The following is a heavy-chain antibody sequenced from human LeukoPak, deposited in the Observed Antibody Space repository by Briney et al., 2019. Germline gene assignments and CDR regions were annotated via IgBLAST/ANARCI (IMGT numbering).Heavy chain of an antibody. J-gene: IGHJ6*03. D-gene: IGHD3-10*01. Sequence: PGGSLRLSXAASGFTVSSNYMSWVRQAPGKGLEWVSVIYSGGSTYYADSVKGRFTISRDNSKNTLYLQMNSLRAEDTAVYYCAREVREDYYMDVWGKGTTVTVSS. CDR3: AREVREDYYMDV. CDR2: IYSGGST. CDR1: GFTVSSNY. V-gene: IGHV3-53*01.